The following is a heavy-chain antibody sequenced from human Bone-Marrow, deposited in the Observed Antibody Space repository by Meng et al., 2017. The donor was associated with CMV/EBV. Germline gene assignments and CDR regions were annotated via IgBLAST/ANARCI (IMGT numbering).Heavy chain of an antibody. CDR2: INPNSGGT. CDR1: GGTFSSYA. D-gene: IGHD3-10*01. J-gene: IGHJ5*02. V-gene: IGHV1-2*02. Sequence: ASVKVSCKASGGTFSSYAISWVRQAPGQGLEWMGWINPNSGGTNYAQKFQGRVTMTRDTSISTAYMELSRLRSDDTAVYYCARPLESVGSGSSWFDPWGQGTLVTVSS. CDR3: ARPLESVGSGSSWFDP.